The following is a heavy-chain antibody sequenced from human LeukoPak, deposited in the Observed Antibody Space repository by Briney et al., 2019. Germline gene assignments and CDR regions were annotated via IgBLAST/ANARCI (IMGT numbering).Heavy chain of an antibody. V-gene: IGHV4-59*01. Sequence: PSETLSLTCTVSGGSISRYYWSWIRQPPGKGLEWIGYIYYSGSTNYNPSLKSRVTISVDTSKNQFSLKLSSATAADTAVYYCARGGAREYYDSSGYYIYWGQGTLVTVSS. J-gene: IGHJ4*02. D-gene: IGHD3-22*01. CDR2: IYYSGST. CDR1: GGSISRYY. CDR3: ARGGAREYYDSSGYYIY.